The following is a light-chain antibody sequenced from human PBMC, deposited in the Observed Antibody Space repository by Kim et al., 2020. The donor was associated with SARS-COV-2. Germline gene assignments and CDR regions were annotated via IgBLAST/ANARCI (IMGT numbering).Light chain of an antibody. J-gene: IGKJ1*01. CDR2: AAS. Sequence: ASVGDRVTITCRASQSISSYLNWYQQKPGKAPKLLIYAASSLQSGVPSRFSGSGSGTYFTLTISSLQPEDFATYYCQQSYSTPRTFGQGTKVDIK. CDR1: QSISSY. V-gene: IGKV1-39*01. CDR3: QQSYSTPRT.